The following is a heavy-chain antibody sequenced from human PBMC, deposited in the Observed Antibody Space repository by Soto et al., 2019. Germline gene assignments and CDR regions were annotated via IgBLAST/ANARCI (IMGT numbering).Heavy chain of an antibody. J-gene: IGHJ6*03. V-gene: IGHV4-34*01. CDR2: INHSGST. CDR1: GGSFSGYY. CDR3: ARAINKGRFYYYYMDV. Sequence: SETLPLTCAVYGGSFSGYYWSWIRQPPGKGLEWIGEINHSGSTNYNPSLKSRVTISVDTSKNQFSLKLSSVTAADTAVYYCARAINKGRFYYYYMDVWGKGTTVTVSS.